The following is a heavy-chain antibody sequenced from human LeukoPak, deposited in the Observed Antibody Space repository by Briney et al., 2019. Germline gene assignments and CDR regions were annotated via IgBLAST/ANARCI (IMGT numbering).Heavy chain of an antibody. CDR3: AREGCSGGTCYFPYYYYYYGMGV. Sequence: GGSLRLSCAASGFTFSDYYMSWIRQAPGKGLEWVSYISSSTSYTDYADSVKGRFTISRDNAKNSLYLQMNSLRAEDTAVYYCAREGCSGGTCYFPYYYYYYGMGVWGQRTTVTVSS. CDR2: ISSSTSYT. J-gene: IGHJ6*02. CDR1: GFTFSDYY. D-gene: IGHD2-15*01. V-gene: IGHV3-11*06.